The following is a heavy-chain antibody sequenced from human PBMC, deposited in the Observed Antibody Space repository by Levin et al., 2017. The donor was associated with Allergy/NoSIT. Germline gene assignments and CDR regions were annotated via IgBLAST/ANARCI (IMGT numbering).Heavy chain of an antibody. CDR1: GYTLTELS. CDR2: FDPEDGET. D-gene: IGHD6-6*01. J-gene: IGHJ4*02. Sequence: GASVKVSCKVSGYTLTELSMHWVRQAPGKGLEWMGGFDPEDGETIYAQKFQGRVTMTEDTSTDTAYMELSSLRSEDTAVYYCATDIFFRIAARLVNNWGQGTLVTVSS. CDR3: ATDIFFRIAARLVNN. V-gene: IGHV1-24*01.